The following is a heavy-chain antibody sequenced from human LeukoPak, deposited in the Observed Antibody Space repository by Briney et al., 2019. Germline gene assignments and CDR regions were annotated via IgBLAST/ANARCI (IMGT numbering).Heavy chain of an antibody. CDR3: ASPVVMVDY. V-gene: IGHV3-30*04. CDR1: GFNFSSYA. Sequence: GGSLRLSCAASGFNFSSYAMHWVRQAPGKGLEWVAVISYDGSNKYYADSVKGRFTISRDNSKNTLYLQMNSLRAEDTAVYYCASPVVMVDYWGQGTLVTVSS. CDR2: ISYDGSNK. J-gene: IGHJ4*02. D-gene: IGHD4-23*01.